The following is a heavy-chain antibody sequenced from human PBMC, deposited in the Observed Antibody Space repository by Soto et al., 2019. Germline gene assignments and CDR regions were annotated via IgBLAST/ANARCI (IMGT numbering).Heavy chain of an antibody. Sequence: QITLKESGPTLVKPTQTLTLTCTFSGFSLSTIAVGVGWIRQPPGKALEWLAFIYWDDDKSYSPSLKSRLTITKDTSKNQVVLRMTNMDPVDTATYYCAHSRYNCPPFDPWGQGTLVTVSS. CDR3: AHSRYNCPPFDP. D-gene: IGHD1-20*01. J-gene: IGHJ5*02. CDR1: GFSLSTIAVG. V-gene: IGHV2-5*02. CDR2: IYWDDDK.